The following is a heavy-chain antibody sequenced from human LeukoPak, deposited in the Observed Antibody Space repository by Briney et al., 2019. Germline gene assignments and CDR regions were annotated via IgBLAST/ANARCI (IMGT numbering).Heavy chain of an antibody. V-gene: IGHV3-7*01. J-gene: IGHJ4*02. D-gene: IGHD2-15*01. CDR1: GFAFSNHN. CDR3: ARSALTFDY. Sequence: PGESLRLSCVASGFAFSNHNMDWVRQAPGKGLEWVANIKQDGSETYYVDSVMGRFTISRDNAKNSLYLQMNSLRAEDTAVYYCARSALTFDYWGQGTLVTVSS. CDR2: IKQDGSET.